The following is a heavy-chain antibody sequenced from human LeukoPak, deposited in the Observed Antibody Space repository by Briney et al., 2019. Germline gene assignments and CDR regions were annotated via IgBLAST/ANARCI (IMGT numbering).Heavy chain of an antibody. D-gene: IGHD1-26*01. V-gene: IGHV3-21*01. CDR2: ISSISTYI. Sequence: PGGSLRLSCAASGFTFSGYSMNWVRQAPVKGLEWVSSISSISTYIYYADSVKGRFTISRDNAKNSLYLQMNSLRAEDTAVYYCARLSGNYLSYYFDYWGQGTLVTVSS. CDR1: GFTFSGYS. CDR3: ARLSGNYLSYYFDY. J-gene: IGHJ4*02.